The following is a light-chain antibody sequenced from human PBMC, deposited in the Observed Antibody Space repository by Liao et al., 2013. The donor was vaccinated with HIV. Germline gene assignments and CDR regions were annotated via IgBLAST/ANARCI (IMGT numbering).Light chain of an antibody. CDR1: ALGGKY. Sequence: YELTQPPSLSVSPGQTAIISCSGHALGGKYISWYQHPPGQSPVVLIYQDTKRPSGIPERFSGSNSGNTATLTISGTQAMDEADYYCQAWDTSTGVFGTGTKVTVL. CDR3: QAWDTSTGV. J-gene: IGLJ1*01. CDR2: QDT. V-gene: IGLV3-1*01.